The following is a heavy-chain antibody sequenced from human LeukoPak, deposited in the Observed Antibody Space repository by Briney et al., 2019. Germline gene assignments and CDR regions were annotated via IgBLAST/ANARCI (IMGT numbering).Heavy chain of an antibody. V-gene: IGHV3-66*01. J-gene: IGHJ4*02. Sequence: GGSLRHSPAASGFTVSSNYMSWVRQAPGKGLEWVSVIYSGGSTYYADSVKGRFTISRDNSENTLYLQMNSLRAEDTAVYYCARNRRFPDWIDYWGQGTLVTVSS. D-gene: IGHD3-9*01. CDR2: IYSGGST. CDR1: GFTVSSNY. CDR3: ARNRRFPDWIDY.